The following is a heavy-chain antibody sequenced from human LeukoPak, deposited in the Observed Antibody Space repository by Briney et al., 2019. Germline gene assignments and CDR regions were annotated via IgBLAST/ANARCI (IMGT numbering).Heavy chain of an antibody. CDR3: AAQRGASLHDFWSTRLFDP. J-gene: IGHJ5*02. CDR1: GYTFTSYG. Sequence: ASVKVSCKASGYTFTSYGISWVRQAPGQGLEWMGWISAYNGNTNYAQKLQGRVTMTTDTSTSTAYMELRSLRSDDTAVYYCAAQRGASLHDFWSTRLFDPWGQGTLVTVSS. V-gene: IGHV1-18*01. D-gene: IGHD3-3*01. CDR2: ISAYNGNT.